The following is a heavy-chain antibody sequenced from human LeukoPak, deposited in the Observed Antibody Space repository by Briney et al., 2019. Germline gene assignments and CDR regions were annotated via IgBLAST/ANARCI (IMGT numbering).Heavy chain of an antibody. CDR3: ARAGGHYNWNFGDAIDI. Sequence: GGSLRLSCAASGFTFSSYSMNWVRQAPGKGLEWVAVISYDGSNEYYAGSVKGRFAISRDSSKNTLYLQMNSLRAEDTAVYYCARAGGHYNWNFGDAIDIWGQGTMVTVSS. D-gene: IGHD1-20*01. CDR1: GFTFSSYS. CDR2: ISYDGSNE. V-gene: IGHV3-30*03. J-gene: IGHJ3*02.